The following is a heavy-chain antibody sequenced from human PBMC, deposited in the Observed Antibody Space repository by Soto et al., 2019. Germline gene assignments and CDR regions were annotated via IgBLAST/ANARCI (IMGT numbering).Heavy chain of an antibody. CDR1: GFSFASFA. J-gene: IGHJ4*02. V-gene: IGHV3-23*04. Sequence: DVRLAESGGGLVQPGGSLRLSCTTSGFSFASFAMTWVRQAPGKGLEWVATISGSDGKTYYADSVKGRFSTSRDTSMNTLYLQMNSLRADDPAIYYFAKWSYLDYWGQETRVXVSP. CDR3: AKWSYLDY. D-gene: IGHD3-3*01. CDR2: ISGSDGKT.